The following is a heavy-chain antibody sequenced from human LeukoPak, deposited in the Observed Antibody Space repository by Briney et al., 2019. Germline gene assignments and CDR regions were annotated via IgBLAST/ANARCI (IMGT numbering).Heavy chain of an antibody. CDR2: VSYDGSNK. J-gene: IGHJ4*02. CDR1: GFTFSNYA. D-gene: IGHD1-26*01. V-gene: IGHV3-30-3*01. Sequence: GRSLRLSCAASGFTFSNYAMHWVRQAPGKGLEWVAVVSYDGSNKYYADSVKGRFTISRDNSKNTLYLQMNSLRAEDAAVYYCATIGDRRSGELYRFDYWGQGTLVTVSS. CDR3: ATIGDRRSGELYRFDY.